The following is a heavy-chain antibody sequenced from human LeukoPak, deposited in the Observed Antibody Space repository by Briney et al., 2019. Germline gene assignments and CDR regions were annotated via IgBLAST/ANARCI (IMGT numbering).Heavy chain of an antibody. Sequence: GGSLRLSSAASGFTFTNAWMSWVRQAPGKGLEWVANIKQDGSEKYYVDSVKGRFTISRDNAKNSLYLQMNRLRAEDTAVYYCARRRGSYSDDYWGQGTLVTVSS. CDR3: ARRRGSYSDDY. J-gene: IGHJ4*02. D-gene: IGHD1-26*01. V-gene: IGHV3-7*01. CDR2: IKQDGSEK. CDR1: GFTFTNAW.